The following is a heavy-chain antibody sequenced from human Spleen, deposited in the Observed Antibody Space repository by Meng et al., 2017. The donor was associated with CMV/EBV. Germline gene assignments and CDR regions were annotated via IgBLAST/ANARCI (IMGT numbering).Heavy chain of an antibody. CDR3: ARGGPGRSSSWAYFEY. CDR1: GFTFSSYT. D-gene: IGHD6-13*01. CDR2: ISYDGSNK. V-gene: IGHV3-30*04. Sequence: SGFTFSSYTIPWVRQAPVKGLGWVATISYDGSNKYYGDSVKGRFTISRDNSNNTLYLQMKSLRGEDAAVYFCARGGPGRSSSWAYFEYWGQGTLVTVSS. J-gene: IGHJ4*02.